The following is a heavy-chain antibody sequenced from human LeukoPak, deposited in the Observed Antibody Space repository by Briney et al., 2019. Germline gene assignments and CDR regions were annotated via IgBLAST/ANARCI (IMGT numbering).Heavy chain of an antibody. D-gene: IGHD4-17*01. CDR3: ARADYGDYGVDF. V-gene: IGHV3-21*01. CDR1: GFAFSSSN. CDR2: ITSDAYI. J-gene: IGHJ4*02. Sequence: GGSLRLSCAASGFAFSSSNLNWFRQAPGKGLEWVSSITSDAYIYYADSLKGRFSISRDNAKNSVFLQMISLRAEDTAVYCCARADYGDYGVDFWGQGTLVTVSS.